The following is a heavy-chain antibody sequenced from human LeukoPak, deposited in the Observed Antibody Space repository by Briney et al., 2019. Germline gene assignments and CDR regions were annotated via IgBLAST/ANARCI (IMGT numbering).Heavy chain of an antibody. CDR1: GFTFSSYA. CDR3: AKDAYLYYGMDV. J-gene: IGHJ6*02. V-gene: IGHV3-30-3*01. CDR2: ISYDGSNK. Sequence: PGGSLRLSCAASGFTFSSYAMHWVRQAPGEGLEWVAVISYDGSNKYYADSVKGRFTISRDNSKNTLYLQMNSLRAEDTAVYYCAKDAYLYYGMDVWGQGTTVTVSS.